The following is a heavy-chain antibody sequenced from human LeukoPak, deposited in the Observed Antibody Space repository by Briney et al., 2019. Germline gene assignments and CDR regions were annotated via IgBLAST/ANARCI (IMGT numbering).Heavy chain of an antibody. CDR1: GGSFSGYY. D-gene: IGHD6-19*01. V-gene: IGHV4-34*01. Sequence: PSETLSLTCAVYGGSFSGYYWSWIRQPPGKGLEWIGEINHSGSTNYNPSLKSRATISVDTSKNQFSLKLSSVTAADTAVYYCARLKWTAVAEDYWGQGTLVTVSS. CDR3: ARLKWTAVAEDY. J-gene: IGHJ4*02. CDR2: INHSGST.